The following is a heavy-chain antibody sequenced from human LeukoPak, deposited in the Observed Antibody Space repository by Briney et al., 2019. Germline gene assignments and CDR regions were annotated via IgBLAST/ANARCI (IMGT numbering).Heavy chain of an antibody. CDR1: GYTFTSYY. V-gene: IGHV1-46*01. J-gene: IGHJ4*02. D-gene: IGHD3-10*01. CDR2: INPSGGSA. Sequence: GASVKVSCTASGYTFTSYYMHWVRQAPGQGLEWMGIINPSGGSASYAQKFQVRVTMTRDTSTSTVYMELSSLRSEDTAVYYCARDQFNVYYGSGRGYFDYWGQGTLVTVSS. CDR3: ARDQFNVYYGSGRGYFDY.